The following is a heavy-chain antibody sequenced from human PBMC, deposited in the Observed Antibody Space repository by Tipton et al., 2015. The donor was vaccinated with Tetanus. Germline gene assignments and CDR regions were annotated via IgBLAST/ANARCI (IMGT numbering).Heavy chain of an antibody. CDR1: GYTFTSYD. CDR3: ARRVYDSEETRIDY. D-gene: IGHD3-22*01. V-gene: IGHV1-8*01. CDR2: MNPNSGNT. J-gene: IGHJ4*02. Sequence: QLVQSGAEVKKPGASVKVSCKASGYTFTSYDINWVRQATGQGLEWMGWMNPNSGNTGYAQKFQGRVTMTRNTSISTAYMELSSLRSEDTAVYCCARRVYDSEETRIDYWGRGTLVTVSS.